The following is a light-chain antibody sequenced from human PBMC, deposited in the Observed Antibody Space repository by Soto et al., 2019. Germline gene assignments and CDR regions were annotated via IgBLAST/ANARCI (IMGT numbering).Light chain of an antibody. CDR2: GNS. CDR1: SSNIGAGYD. CDR3: QSYDTSLRGRV. Sequence: QSVLTQPPSVSGAPGQRVTISCTGCSSNIGAGYDVHWYQQLPGTAPKLLIYGNSNRPSGVPDRFSGSKSGTSASLAITGLQAEDEADYYCQSYDTSLRGRVFGRGTKLTVL. V-gene: IGLV1-40*01. J-gene: IGLJ3*02.